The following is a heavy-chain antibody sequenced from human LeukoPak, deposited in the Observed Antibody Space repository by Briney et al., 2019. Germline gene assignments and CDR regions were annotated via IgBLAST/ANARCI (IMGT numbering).Heavy chain of an antibody. D-gene: IGHD2/OR15-2a*01. Sequence: SETLPLTCSVSGGSIKIYYWSWIRQPPGKGLEWIGYIYYSGSTNYNASLKSRVTISVDTSKNQFSLKLSSVTSADTAVYYCARDMTQCSSSTCYPWGAFDIWGHGTMVTVSS. V-gene: IGHV4-59*01. J-gene: IGHJ3*02. CDR3: ARDMTQCSSSTCYPWGAFDI. CDR2: IYYSGST. CDR1: GGSIKIYY.